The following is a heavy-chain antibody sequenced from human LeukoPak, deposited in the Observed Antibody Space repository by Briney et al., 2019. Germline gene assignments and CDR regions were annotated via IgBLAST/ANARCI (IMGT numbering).Heavy chain of an antibody. CDR3: ATNSGSYFPFGY. Sequence: ASVKVSCKASGYTFTSYYMHWVRQAPGQGLEWMGIINPSGGSTSYAQKFQGRVTMTRDTSTSTVYMELSSLRSEDTAVYYCATNSGSYFPFGYWGQGTLVTVSS. V-gene: IGHV1-46*01. CDR1: GYTFTSYY. J-gene: IGHJ4*02. CDR2: INPSGGST. D-gene: IGHD1-26*01.